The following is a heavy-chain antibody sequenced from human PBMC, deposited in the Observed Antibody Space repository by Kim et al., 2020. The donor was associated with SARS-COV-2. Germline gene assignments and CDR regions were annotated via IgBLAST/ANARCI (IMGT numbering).Heavy chain of an antibody. J-gene: IGHJ4*02. Sequence: YTDSVKGRFTISRVNSKNTLYLQINSLTAEDTARYCCANLFVLRVYGLDFWGQGTLVTVSS. D-gene: IGHD2-8*01. V-gene: IGHV3-23*01. CDR3: ANLFVLRVYGLDF.